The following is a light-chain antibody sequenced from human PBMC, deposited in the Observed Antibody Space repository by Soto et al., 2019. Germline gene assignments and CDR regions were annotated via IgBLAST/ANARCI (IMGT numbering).Light chain of an antibody. CDR2: TSS. Sequence: IEMTQSPASLSASVGDRVTITCRASQTLATYLNWFQHKSGRAPKLLIYTSSSVNSGVSSRFRGSGSGTDFTLTINDVQPEDSATYYCQQSYSSLVTSGAGTKVEIK. CDR3: QQSYSSLVT. V-gene: IGKV1-39*01. J-gene: IGKJ4*01. CDR1: QTLATY.